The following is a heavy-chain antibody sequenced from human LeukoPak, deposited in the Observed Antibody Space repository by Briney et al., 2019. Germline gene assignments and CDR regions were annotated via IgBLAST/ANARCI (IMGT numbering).Heavy chain of an antibody. Sequence: GGSLRLSCAASGFTFSSYAMSWVRQAPGKGLEWVSAISGSGGSTYCADSVKGRFTISRDNSKNTLYLQMNSLRAEDTAIYYCAKGDSYGTCFDYWGQGTLVTVSS. CDR3: AKGDSYGTCFDY. V-gene: IGHV3-23*01. D-gene: IGHD5-18*01. CDR1: GFTFSSYA. CDR2: ISGSGGST. J-gene: IGHJ4*02.